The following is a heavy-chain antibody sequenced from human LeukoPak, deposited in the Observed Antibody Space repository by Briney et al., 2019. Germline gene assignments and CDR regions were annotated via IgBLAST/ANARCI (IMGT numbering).Heavy chain of an antibody. CDR2: VYTSGNT. Sequence: SETLSLTCTVSGGSISGYSWSWIRQSAAKGLEWIGRVYTSGNTNYNPSFKSRVTMSIDTSKKQFSLKLYSVTAADTAVYYCARDKPAGPWGQGTLVTVSS. V-gene: IGHV4-4*07. D-gene: IGHD3-10*01. CDR1: GGSISGYS. CDR3: ARDKPAGP. J-gene: IGHJ5*02.